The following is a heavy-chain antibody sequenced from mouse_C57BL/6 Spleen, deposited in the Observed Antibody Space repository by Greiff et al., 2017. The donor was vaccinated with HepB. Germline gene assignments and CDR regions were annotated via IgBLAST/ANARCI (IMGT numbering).Heavy chain of an antibody. CDR3: TRAGYYYGSSCGAAWFAY. J-gene: IGHJ3*01. CDR1: GFTFSSYA. CDR2: ISSGGDYI. V-gene: IGHV5-9-1*02. D-gene: IGHD1-1*01. Sequence: EVHLVESGEGLVKPGGSLKLSCAASGFTFSSYAMSWVRQTPEKRLEWVAYISSGGDYIYYADTVNGRFTISRDNARNTLYLQMSSLKSEDTAMYYGTRAGYYYGSSCGAAWFAYWGQGTLVTVSA.